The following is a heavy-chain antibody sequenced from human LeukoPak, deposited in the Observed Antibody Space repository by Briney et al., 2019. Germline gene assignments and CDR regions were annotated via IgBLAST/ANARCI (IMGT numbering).Heavy chain of an antibody. CDR1: GFTFTSSA. CDR2: IVVGTGNT. D-gene: IGHD3-22*01. CDR3: ARAQTPYYYDSSGYYNFDY. J-gene: IGHJ4*02. Sequence: GTSVKVSCKASGFTFTSSAVQWVRQARGQRLEWMGWIVVGTGNTNYAQKFQERVTITADESTSTAYMELSSLRSEDTAVYYCARAQTPYYYDSSGYYNFDYWGQGTLVTVSS. V-gene: IGHV1-58*01.